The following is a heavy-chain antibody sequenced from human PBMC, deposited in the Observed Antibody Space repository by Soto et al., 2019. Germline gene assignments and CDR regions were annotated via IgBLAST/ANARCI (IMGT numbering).Heavy chain of an antibody. CDR1: GGSISSGGYY. D-gene: IGHD3-10*01. J-gene: IGHJ4*02. CDR2: IYYSGST. V-gene: IGHV4-31*03. Sequence: QVQLQESGPGLVKPSQTLSLTCTVSGGSISSGGYYWSWIRQHPGKGLEWIGYIYYSGSTYYNTSLKSRVTISVDTSKNQFSLKLSSVTAADTAVYYCARGVTMVRGVIHTPYFDSWGQGTLVTVSS. CDR3: ARGVTMVRGVIHTPYFDS.